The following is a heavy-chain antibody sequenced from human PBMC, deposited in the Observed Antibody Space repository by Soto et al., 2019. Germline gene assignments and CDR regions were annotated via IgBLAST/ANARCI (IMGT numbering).Heavy chain of an antibody. CDR3: AKQFSGWSYYFDY. V-gene: IGHV3-30-3*02. CDR2: ISYDGSTR. J-gene: IGHJ4*02. Sequence: QVQLVESGGGVVQPGRSLRLSCAASGFTFSTNAMHWVRQAPGKGLEWVAVISYDGSTRYYADSMKGRFTISRDNSKNTLYLQMNILRAEDTAVYYCAKQFSGWSYYFDYWGQGTLVTVSS. D-gene: IGHD6-19*01. CDR1: GFTFSTNA.